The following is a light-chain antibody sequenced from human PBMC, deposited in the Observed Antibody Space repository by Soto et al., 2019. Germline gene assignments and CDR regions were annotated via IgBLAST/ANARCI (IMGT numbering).Light chain of an antibody. CDR1: SSDVGGYNY. J-gene: IGLJ3*02. CDR2: EVT. V-gene: IGLV2-14*01. CDR3: ATWDDRLKGPV. Sequence: QSALTQPASVSGSPGQSITIYCTGTSSDVGGYNYVSWYQQHPGEAPKLMVYEVTNRPSGVSNRFSGSKSGYTASLAISGLQSEDEADYYCATWDDRLKGPVFGGGTKLTVL.